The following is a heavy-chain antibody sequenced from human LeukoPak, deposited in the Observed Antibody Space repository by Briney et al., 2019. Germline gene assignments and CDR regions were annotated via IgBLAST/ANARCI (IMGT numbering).Heavy chain of an antibody. V-gene: IGHV3-23*01. Sequence: GRSLRLSCAASGFTFSSYAMSWVRQAPGKGLEWVSGISGSGGSTYYADSVKGRVTITRDNSRNTLYLQMNSLRAEDTAVYYCAKAAYCTNGVCYYYCCMDVWGKGTTVTVSS. CDR3: AKAAYCTNGVCYYYCCMDV. CDR2: ISGSGGST. J-gene: IGHJ6*03. CDR1: GFTFSSYA. D-gene: IGHD2-8*01.